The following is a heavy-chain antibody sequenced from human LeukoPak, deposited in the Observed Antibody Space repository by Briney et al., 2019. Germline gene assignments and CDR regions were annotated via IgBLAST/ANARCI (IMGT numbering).Heavy chain of an antibody. CDR3: ARDPKDDTSGYYYFDY. D-gene: IGHD3-22*01. V-gene: IGHV1-18*01. CDR2: ISAYNGNT. Sequence: ASVKVSCKASGYSFTSNVISWVRQAPGQGLEWMGWISAYNGNTNYAQKFQGRVTMTRDMSTSTVYMELSSLRSEDTAVYYCARDPKDDTSGYYYFDYWGQGTLVTVSS. J-gene: IGHJ4*02. CDR1: GYSFTSNV.